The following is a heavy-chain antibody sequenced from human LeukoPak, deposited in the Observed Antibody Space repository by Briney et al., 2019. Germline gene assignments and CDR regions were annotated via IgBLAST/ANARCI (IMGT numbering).Heavy chain of an antibody. CDR1: GYSISSGYY. Sequence: PSETLSLTCTVSGYSISSGYYWGWIRQPPGKGLEWIGSIYHSGSTYYNPSLKSRVTISVDTSKNQFSLKLSSVTAADTAVYYCARDGNGLLWFGEIQHWGQGTLVTVSS. CDR3: ARDGNGLLWFGEIQH. V-gene: IGHV4-38-2*02. J-gene: IGHJ1*01. D-gene: IGHD3-10*01. CDR2: IYHSGST.